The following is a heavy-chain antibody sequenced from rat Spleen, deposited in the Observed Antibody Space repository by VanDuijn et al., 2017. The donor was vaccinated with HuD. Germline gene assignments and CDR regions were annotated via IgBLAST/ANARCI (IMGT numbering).Heavy chain of an antibody. J-gene: IGHJ2*01. Sequence: EVQLVESGGGFVQPGRSMKLSCAASGFTFSDYYMAWVRQAPTKGLEWVATISYDGSSTYYRDSVKGRFTISRDNAKNTQYLQMDSLRSEDTATYYCARPRGSYFDYWGQGVMVTVSS. CDR1: GFTFSDYY. CDR3: ARPRGSYFDY. CDR2: ISYDGSST. V-gene: IGHV5-7*01.